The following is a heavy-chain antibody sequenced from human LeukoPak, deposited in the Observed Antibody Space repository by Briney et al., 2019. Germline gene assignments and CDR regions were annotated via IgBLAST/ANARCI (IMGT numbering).Heavy chain of an antibody. V-gene: IGHV4-38-2*02. D-gene: IGHD3-22*01. Sequence: SETLSLTCTVSGYSISSGYYWGWIRQSPGKGLEWIGSIYHSGSTYYNPSLKSRVTISVDTSKNQFSLKLSSVTAADTAVYYCARGGPVSDSSGYRDAFDIWGQGTMVTVSS. J-gene: IGHJ3*02. CDR1: GYSISSGYY. CDR2: IYHSGST. CDR3: ARGGPVSDSSGYRDAFDI.